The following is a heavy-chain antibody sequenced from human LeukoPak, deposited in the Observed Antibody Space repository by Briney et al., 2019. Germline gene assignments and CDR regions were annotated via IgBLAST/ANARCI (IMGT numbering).Heavy chain of an antibody. Sequence: GGSLRLSCAASGFTFSNYAMNWVRQAPGKGLEWVSSISGGGETTYYADSAKGRFTISRDNSQNTLYLQMNSLRAEDTAVYYCARDYADYVGYFFFDYWGQGTLVTVSS. CDR3: ARDYADYVGYFFFDY. V-gene: IGHV3-23*01. CDR1: GFTFSNYA. J-gene: IGHJ4*02. D-gene: IGHD4-17*01. CDR2: ISGGGETT.